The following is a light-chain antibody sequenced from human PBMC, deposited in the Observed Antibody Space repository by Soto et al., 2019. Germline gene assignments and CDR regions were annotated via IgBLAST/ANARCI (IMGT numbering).Light chain of an antibody. CDR2: GAS. Sequence: EIVLTQSPGTLSLSPGERATLSCRTSQSVSSSYLAWYQQKPGQAPRLLIYGASSRATGIPDRFSGSGSGTDFTLTISRLEPEDFTVYYCQQYGRSWWTFGQGTKVELK. CDR3: QQYGRSWWT. V-gene: IGKV3-20*01. CDR1: QSVSSSY. J-gene: IGKJ1*01.